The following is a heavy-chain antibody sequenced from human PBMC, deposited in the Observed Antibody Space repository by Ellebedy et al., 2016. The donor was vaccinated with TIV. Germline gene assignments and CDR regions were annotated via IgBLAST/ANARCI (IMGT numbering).Heavy chain of an antibody. CDR2: ISAYTGNT. CDR1: GYTFTRYG. J-gene: IGHJ4*02. V-gene: IGHV1-18*01. D-gene: IGHD3-22*01. CDR3: ARDEGGEGSMIAVVHFDY. Sequence: AASVKVSCKASGYTFTRYGITWVRQAPGQGLEWMGWISAYTGNTNYAQNLKGRVTMTTDTSTNTAYMELRSLISDDTAVYYCARDEGGEGSMIAVVHFDYWGQGTLVTVPS.